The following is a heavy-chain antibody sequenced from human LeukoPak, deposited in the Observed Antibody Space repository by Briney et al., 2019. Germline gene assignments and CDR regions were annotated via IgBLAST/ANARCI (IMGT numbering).Heavy chain of an antibody. D-gene: IGHD3-3*01. V-gene: IGHV3-21*04. Sequence: GGSLRLSCAASGFTFSSYSMNWVRQAPGKGLEWASSTSSSSSYIYYADSVKGRFTISRDNAKNSLYLQMNSLRAEDTAVYYCAKASLNYDFWSGYWGPSDYFDYWGQGTLVTVSS. CDR1: GFTFSSYS. CDR3: AKASLNYDFWSGYWGPSDYFDY. CDR2: TSSSSSYI. J-gene: IGHJ4*02.